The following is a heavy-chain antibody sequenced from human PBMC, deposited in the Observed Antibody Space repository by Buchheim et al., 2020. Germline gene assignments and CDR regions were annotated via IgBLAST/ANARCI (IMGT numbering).Heavy chain of an antibody. J-gene: IGHJ4*02. CDR3: ARDTRGPIFGVVKGFDY. Sequence: QVQLVQSGREVKKPGASVKVSCKASGYTLSSYGLAWVRRAPGQGPEWMGWSSSHNGSPKYAQKFQGRVTMTTDTSTNTAYMELRSLRSDDTAVYYCARDTRGPIFGVVKGFDYWGQGTL. V-gene: IGHV1-18*04. CDR1: GYTLSSYG. D-gene: IGHD3-3*01. CDR2: SSSHNGSP.